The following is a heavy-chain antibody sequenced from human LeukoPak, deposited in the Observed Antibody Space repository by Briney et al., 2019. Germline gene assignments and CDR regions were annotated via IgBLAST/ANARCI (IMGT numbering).Heavy chain of an antibody. CDR1: GYSFTSYW. Sequence: GESLKISCKGSGYSFTSYWIGWVRQMPGKGLEWMGIIYPGDSDTRYSLSFQGQVTISADKSISTAYLQWSSLKASDTAMYYCARAADYGDYVKGHYYYYMDVWGKGTTVTVSS. CDR3: ARAADYGDYVKGHYYYYMDV. D-gene: IGHD4-17*01. J-gene: IGHJ6*03. V-gene: IGHV5-51*01. CDR2: IYPGDSDT.